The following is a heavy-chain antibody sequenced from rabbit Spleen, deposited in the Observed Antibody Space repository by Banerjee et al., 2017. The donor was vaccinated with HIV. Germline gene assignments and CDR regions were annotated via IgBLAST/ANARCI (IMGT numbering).Heavy chain of an antibody. J-gene: IGHJ6*01. Sequence: QEQLVESGGGLVQPGASLTLTCTASGFSFSSNYYMCWVRQAPGKGLEWIACIATSSDSTWYASWAKGRLTISKTSSTTATLQMTSLTAADTATYFCARDAGTSFSTYGMDLWGQGTL. V-gene: IGHV1S45*01. CDR2: IATSSDST. CDR3: ARDAGTSFSTYGMDL. D-gene: IGHD8-1*01. CDR1: GFSFSSNYY.